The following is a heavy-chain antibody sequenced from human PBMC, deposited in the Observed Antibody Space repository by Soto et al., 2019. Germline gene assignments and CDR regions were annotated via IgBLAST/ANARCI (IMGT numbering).Heavy chain of an antibody. V-gene: IGHV6-1*01. CDR2: TYYRSEWTY. CDR1: GDSVSSNSAA. Sequence: PSQTLSLTCAISGDSVSSNSAAWNWIRQSPSRGLEWLGRTYYRSEWTYGYAVSVKSRITISPDPSKNQFSLHLNSVSPEDTAVYYCASWRFANWGQGTLVTVSS. J-gene: IGHJ4*02. CDR3: ASWRFAN.